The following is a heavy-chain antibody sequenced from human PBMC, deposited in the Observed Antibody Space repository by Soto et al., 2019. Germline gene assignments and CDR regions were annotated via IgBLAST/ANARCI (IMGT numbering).Heavy chain of an antibody. Sequence: PSETLSLTCSVSGDSISSDYWSWIRQHPGKGLEWIGYIHHTGTTNYSPSLESRVTLSLDTSKNQFSLKLSSVTAADTAVFYCARGSTGYSSSWYRYWGQGTLVTVSS. CDR2: IHHTGTT. J-gene: IGHJ4*01. V-gene: IGHV4-59*08. CDR3: ARGSTGYSSSWYRY. D-gene: IGHD6-13*01. CDR1: GDSISSDY.